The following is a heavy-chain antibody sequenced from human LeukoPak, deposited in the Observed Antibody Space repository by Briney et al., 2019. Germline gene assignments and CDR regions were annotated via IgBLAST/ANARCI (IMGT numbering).Heavy chain of an antibody. V-gene: IGHV3-66*01. Sequence: GGSLRLSCEVSGFTVSSRYMSWVRQAPGKGLEWVSTFKSGGNTYYADSVKGRFVISRDNSKNTLFLQVNSLRAEDTAVYYCARALIGYYFDYWGQGTLVTVSS. CDR3: ARALIGYYFDY. D-gene: IGHD2-8*01. J-gene: IGHJ4*02. CDR2: FKSGGNT. CDR1: GFTVSSRY.